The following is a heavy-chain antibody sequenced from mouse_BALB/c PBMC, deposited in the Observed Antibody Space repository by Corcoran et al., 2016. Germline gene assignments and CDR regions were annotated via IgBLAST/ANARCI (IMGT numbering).Heavy chain of an antibody. CDR3: ARYYGNYYAMDY. CDR1: GYSFTGYY. V-gene: IGHV1-26*01. D-gene: IGHD2-1*01. CDR2: INPYNGGP. Sequence: EVQLQQSGPELVKPGASVKISCKASGYSFTGYYMHWVTQSHVKSLEWIGLINPYNGGPSYNQKFKGKATLTVDKSSSTAYMELLSLTSEDSAVYYCARYYGNYYAMDYWGQGTSVTVSS. J-gene: IGHJ4*01.